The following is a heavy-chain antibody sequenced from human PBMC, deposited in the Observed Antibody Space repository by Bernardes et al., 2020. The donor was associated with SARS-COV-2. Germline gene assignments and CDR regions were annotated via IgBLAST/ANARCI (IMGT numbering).Heavy chain of an antibody. J-gene: IGHJ6*02. CDR1: GYTFTSYY. Sequence: SVKVSCKASGYTFTSYYMHWVRQAPGQGLEWMGWISGFNGDTSYIQKIQDRVTMTTDTSTSTAYMDLRDLRSDDTAVYYCAREVMVRISDTYRNGMDLWGQGTTVTVSS. V-gene: IGHV1-18*04. D-gene: IGHD3-10*01. CDR2: ISGFNGDT. CDR3: AREVMVRISDTYRNGMDL.